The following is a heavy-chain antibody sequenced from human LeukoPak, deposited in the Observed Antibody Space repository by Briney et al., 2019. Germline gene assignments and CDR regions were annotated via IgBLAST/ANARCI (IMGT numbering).Heavy chain of an antibody. CDR1: GYTFTSYY. V-gene: IGHV1-46*01. J-gene: IGHJ4*02. D-gene: IGHD6-13*01. CDR3: ARGEQQLVWSDFDY. CDR2: INPSGRIT. Sequence: ASVKVSCKASGYTFTSYYMHWVRQAPGQGGERMGIINPSGRITSYAHKFHGRVTMTRHTSTSTVYMELSSLRSEDTAVYYCARGEQQLVWSDFDYWGQGTLVTVSS.